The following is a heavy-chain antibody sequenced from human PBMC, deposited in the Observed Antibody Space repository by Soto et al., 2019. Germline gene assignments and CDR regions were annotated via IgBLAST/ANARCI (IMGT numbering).Heavy chain of an antibody. Sequence: QVQLQESGPGLVKPSGTLSLTCAVSCGSISSSNWWSWVRQPPGKGLEWIGEIYHSGSTNYNPSLKCRVTLSVEKSKNQCSLKLSSVTAAGTAVYCCARPLGDNCAFDSWGQVTMVTFS. J-gene: IGHJ3*02. CDR3: ARPLGDNCAFDS. CDR1: CGSISSSNW. V-gene: IGHV4-4*01. D-gene: IGHD3-16*01. CDR2: IYHSGST.